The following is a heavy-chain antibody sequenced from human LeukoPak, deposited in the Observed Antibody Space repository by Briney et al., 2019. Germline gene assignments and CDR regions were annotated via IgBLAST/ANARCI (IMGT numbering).Heavy chain of an antibody. D-gene: IGHD5-12*01. CDR1: GFTFSTYG. J-gene: IGHJ4*02. CDR2: ISSSSGII. V-gene: IGHV3-48*02. CDR3: ARDRGGYEFFDL. Sequence: GGPLRLSCAASGFTFSTYGMHWIRQAPGKGLEWGSYISSSSGIIYYADSVKGRFTISRDNAKNSLYLQMNSLRDEDTAVYYCARDRGGYEFFDLGGQGTLVTVSS.